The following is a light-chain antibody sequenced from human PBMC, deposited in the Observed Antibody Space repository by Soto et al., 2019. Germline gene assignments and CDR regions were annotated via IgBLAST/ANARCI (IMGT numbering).Light chain of an antibody. J-gene: IGLJ2*01. CDR3: VSYTSISTLV. CDR1: SSDIGGYIF. CDR2: DIN. Sequence: QSALTQPASVSGSPGQSITVSCTGTSSDIGGYIFVSWYQQHPGKAPKLMIYDINNRPSGVSKRFSGSKSGNTASLTISGLQAEDEADYYCVSYTSISTLVFGGGTKVTVL. V-gene: IGLV2-14*01.